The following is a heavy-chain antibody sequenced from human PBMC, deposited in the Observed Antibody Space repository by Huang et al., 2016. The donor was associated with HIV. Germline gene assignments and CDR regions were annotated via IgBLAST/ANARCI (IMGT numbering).Heavy chain of an antibody. CDR3: AKDEKQFCTGGSCHSSNIDS. Sequence: QVQLVESGGGAVQPGGSLRLSCAAAGFTFSSFGSHLVRQRPGPGLEWLDCVRYDGSKTTYADSVKGRFTISRDNSDNTLFLQMNTLTSDDTALYYCAKDEKQFCTGGSCHSSNIDSWGQGTLVTVSS. J-gene: IGHJ4*02. V-gene: IGHV3-30*02. D-gene: IGHD2-8*02. CDR1: GFTFSSFG. CDR2: VRYDGSKT.